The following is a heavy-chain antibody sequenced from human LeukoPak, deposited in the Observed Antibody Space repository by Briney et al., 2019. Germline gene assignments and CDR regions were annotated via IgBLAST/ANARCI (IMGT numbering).Heavy chain of an antibody. V-gene: IGHV3-30*18. D-gene: IGHD4-17*01. CDR1: GFTFSHYG. Sequence: GGSLRLSCAASGFTFSHYGMHWVRQAPDKGLEWVADISYDGTNKKYTDSVKGRFTISRDNSKNTLYMQMDSLRAEDTAVYYCAKRGLGDYPYYSDYWGQGTVVTVSS. CDR2: ISYDGTNK. CDR3: AKRGLGDYPYYSDY. J-gene: IGHJ4*02.